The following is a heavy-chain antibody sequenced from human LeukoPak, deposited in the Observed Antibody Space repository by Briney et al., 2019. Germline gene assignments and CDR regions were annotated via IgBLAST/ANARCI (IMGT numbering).Heavy chain of an antibody. V-gene: IGHV3-23*01. CDR2: ISGRDGST. CDR3: ARGVRVSFDI. J-gene: IGHJ3*02. CDR1: GFTFNGYG. Sequence: GGSLRLPCAASGFTFNGYGMHWVRQAPGKGLEWVSAISGRDGSTYYADSVKGRLTISRDNSKNTLYLQTNSLGAEDTAVYYCARGVRVSFDIWGQGTMVTVSS. D-gene: IGHD6-13*01.